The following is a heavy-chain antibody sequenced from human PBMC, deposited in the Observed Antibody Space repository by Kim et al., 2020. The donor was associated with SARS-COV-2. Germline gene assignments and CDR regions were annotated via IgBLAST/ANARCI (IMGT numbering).Heavy chain of an antibody. V-gene: IGHV3-23*01. CDR2: ISWDGTRT. CDR3: AKGAINSGFDY. D-gene: IGHD1-26*01. Sequence: GGSLRLSCAASGFTFSTSPMGWVRQAPGKGLEWVSRISWDGTRTYYADSVKGRVTMSSDKSRNTLYLHMNNLRVEDTAVYYCAKGAINSGFDYWGQGTQV. J-gene: IGHJ4*02. CDR1: GFTFSTSP.